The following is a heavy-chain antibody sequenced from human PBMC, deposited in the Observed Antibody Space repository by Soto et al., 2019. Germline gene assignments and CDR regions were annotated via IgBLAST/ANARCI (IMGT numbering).Heavy chain of an antibody. CDR2: IYSDGTT. Sequence: EVQLVESGGGWIQPGGSLRLSCTVSGFTVSNKYMTWVRQAPGKGPEWVSVIYSDGTTVYADSVKGRFTISRDNSKNTVYLQMLSLRAEDTAVYYCARVDIWGHGTLVTVSS. CDR3: ARVDI. CDR1: GFTVSNKY. J-gene: IGHJ1*01. V-gene: IGHV3-53*01.